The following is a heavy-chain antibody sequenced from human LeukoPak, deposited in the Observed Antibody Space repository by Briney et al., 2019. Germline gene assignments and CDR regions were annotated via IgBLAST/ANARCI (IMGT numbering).Heavy chain of an antibody. V-gene: IGHV3-23*01. CDR2: ISGSGDTT. D-gene: IGHD6-13*01. Sequence: PGGSLRLSCADCGFIFSSYAMSWVRQAPGKGLEWGSVISGSGDTTNYADSVKGRFTISRDNSKNTLYLQMNSLRAEDTAVYYCAKDRYSIWYLTIDHWGQGTLVTVSS. J-gene: IGHJ4*02. CDR1: GFIFSSYA. CDR3: AKDRYSIWYLTIDH.